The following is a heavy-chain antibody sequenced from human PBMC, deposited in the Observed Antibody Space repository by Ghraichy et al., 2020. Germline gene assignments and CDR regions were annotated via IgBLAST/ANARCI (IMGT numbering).Heavy chain of an antibody. CDR2: ISYDGSNK. Sequence: GGSLRLSCAASGFTFSSYAMHWVRQAPGKGLEWVAVISYDGSNKYYADSVKGRFTISRDNSKNTLYLQMNSLRAEDTAVYYCARVASTVVTPGWFDPWGQGTLVTVSS. D-gene: IGHD4-23*01. V-gene: IGHV3-30*04. CDR1: GFTFSSYA. J-gene: IGHJ5*02. CDR3: ARVASTVVTPGWFDP.